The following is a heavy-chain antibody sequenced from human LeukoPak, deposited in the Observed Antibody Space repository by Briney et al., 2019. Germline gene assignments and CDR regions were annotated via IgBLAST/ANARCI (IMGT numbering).Heavy chain of an antibody. D-gene: IGHD6-6*01. CDR2: IYYSGST. Sequence: SETLSLTCTVSGGSISSSSYYWGWIRQPPGKGLEWIGSIYYSGSTYYNPSLKSRVTISVDTSKNQFSLKLSSVTAADTAVYYCARLEAARGYYYYMDVWGKGTTVTVSS. CDR3: ARLEAARGYYYYMDV. V-gene: IGHV4-39*01. J-gene: IGHJ6*03. CDR1: GGSISSSSYY.